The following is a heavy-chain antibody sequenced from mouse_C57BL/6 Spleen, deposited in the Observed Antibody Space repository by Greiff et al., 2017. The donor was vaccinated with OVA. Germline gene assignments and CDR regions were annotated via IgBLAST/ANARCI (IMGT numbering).Heavy chain of an antibody. CDR1: GYTFTDYE. J-gene: IGHJ3*01. Sequence: VQLQQSGAELVRPGASVTLSCKASGYTFTDYEMHWVKQTPVHGLEWIGAIDPETGGTAYNQKFKGKAILTADKSSSTAYMELRSLTSEDSAVYYCTFYDGYSPCAYWGQGTLGTVSA. CDR3: TFYDGYSPCAY. V-gene: IGHV1-15*01. CDR2: IDPETGGT. D-gene: IGHD2-3*01.